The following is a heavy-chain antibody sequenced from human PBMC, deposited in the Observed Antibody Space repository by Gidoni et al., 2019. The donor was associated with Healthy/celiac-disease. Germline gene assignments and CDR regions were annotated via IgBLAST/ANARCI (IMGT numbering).Heavy chain of an antibody. D-gene: IGHD6-19*01. V-gene: IGHV3-43*02. J-gene: IGHJ6*02. Sequence: EVQLVESGGGVVQPGGSLILSCAASGFTFDDYAMHWVRQASGKGLEWVSLISGDGGSTYYADSVKGRFTISRDNSKNSLYLQMNSLRTEDTALYYCAKDSQWTEGDGMDVWGQGTTVTVSS. CDR3: AKDSQWTEGDGMDV. CDR1: GFTFDDYA. CDR2: ISGDGGST.